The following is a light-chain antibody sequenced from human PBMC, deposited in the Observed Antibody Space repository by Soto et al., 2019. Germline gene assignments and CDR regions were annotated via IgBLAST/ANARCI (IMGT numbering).Light chain of an antibody. Sequence: QSALTQPRSVSGSPGQSVTISCTGTSSDVGGYNYVSWYQQHPGKAPKLMIYDVSKRPSGVNSRSSGSKSGTTTSLTISGLKADDAADYCSCSFASISRSFAGGTTLTVL. CDR1: SSDVGGYNY. CDR3: CSFASISRS. V-gene: IGLV2-11*01. J-gene: IGLJ3*02. CDR2: DVS.